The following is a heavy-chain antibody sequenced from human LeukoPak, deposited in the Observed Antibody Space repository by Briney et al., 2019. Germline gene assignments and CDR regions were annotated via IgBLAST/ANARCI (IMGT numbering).Heavy chain of an antibody. Sequence: SETLSLTCTVSGGSISSSSFYWGWIRQPPGKGLEWIASIYYSGSTYYNPSLKSRVTISVDTSKNRFSLKLSSVTAADTAVYYCARVDGWAYSGYDAFAFLRAPWGQGTLVTVSS. CDR1: GGSISSSSFY. J-gene: IGHJ5*02. D-gene: IGHD5-12*01. CDR2: IYYSGST. CDR3: ARVDGWAYSGYDAFAFLRAP. V-gene: IGHV4-39*07.